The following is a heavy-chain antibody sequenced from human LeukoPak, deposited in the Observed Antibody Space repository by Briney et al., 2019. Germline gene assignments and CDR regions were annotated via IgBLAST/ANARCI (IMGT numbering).Heavy chain of an antibody. D-gene: IGHD3-22*01. V-gene: IGHV3-21*01. CDR2: ISSSSSYI. CDR1: GFTFSSYS. Sequence: PGGSLRLSCAASGFTFSSYSMNWVRQAPGKGLEWVSSISSSSSYIYYADSVKGRFTISRDNAKNSLYLQMNSLRAEDTAVYYCAKSSTMIVVVISPDYWGQGTLVTVSS. J-gene: IGHJ4*02. CDR3: AKSSTMIVVVISPDY.